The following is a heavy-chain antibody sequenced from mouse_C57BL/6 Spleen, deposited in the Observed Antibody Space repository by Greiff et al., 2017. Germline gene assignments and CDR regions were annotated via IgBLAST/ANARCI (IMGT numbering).Heavy chain of an antibody. V-gene: IGHV1-66*01. D-gene: IGHD1-1*01. CDR2: IYPGSGNT. CDR3: ARGDYYGSSYGGFAY. Sequence: VHLVESGPELVKPGASVKISCKASGYSFTSYYIHWVKQRPGQGLEWIGWIYPGSGNTKYNEKFKGKATLTADTSSSTAYMQLSSLTSEDSAVYYCARGDYYGSSYGGFAYWGQGTLVTVSA. J-gene: IGHJ3*01. CDR1: GYSFTSYY.